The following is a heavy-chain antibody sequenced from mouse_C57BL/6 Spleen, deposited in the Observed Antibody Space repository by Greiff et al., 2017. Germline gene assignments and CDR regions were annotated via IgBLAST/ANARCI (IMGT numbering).Heavy chain of an antibody. V-gene: IGHV10-1*01. CDR1: GFSFNTYS. CDR3: VSNYDAMGD. CDR2: IRSKSNNYAT. J-gene: IGHJ4*01. Sequence: EVKLVESGGGLVQPKGSLKLSCAASGFSFNTYSMNWVRQDPGKGLEWVARIRSKSNNYATYYADSVKDRFTISRDDSESMLYLQMNNLKTEDTAMYYCVSNYDAMGDWGQGTSVTVSS.